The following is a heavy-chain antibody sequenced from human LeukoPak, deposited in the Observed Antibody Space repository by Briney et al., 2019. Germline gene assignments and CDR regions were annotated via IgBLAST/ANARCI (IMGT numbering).Heavy chain of an antibody. CDR1: GGSISSSSYY. Sequence: SETLSLTCTVSGGSISSSSYYWGWIRQPPGKGLGWIGSIYYSGSTYYNPSLKSRVTISVDTSKNQFSLKLSSVTAADTAVYYCARTYGSGSYHNDYWGQGTLVTVSS. J-gene: IGHJ4*02. D-gene: IGHD3-10*01. V-gene: IGHV4-39*07. CDR2: IYYSGST. CDR3: ARTYGSGSYHNDY.